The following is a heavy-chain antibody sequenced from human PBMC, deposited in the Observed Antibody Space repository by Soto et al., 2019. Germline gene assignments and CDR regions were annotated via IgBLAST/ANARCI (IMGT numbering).Heavy chain of an antibody. J-gene: IGHJ4*02. CDR3: VRDLNWAFDY. V-gene: IGHV3-48*02. CDR1: GFTFSSYT. D-gene: IGHD7-27*01. CDR2: XGXKXXXL. Sequence: GGSLRLSCAASGFTFSSYTIDWVRRAPGKGXEXLXXXGXKXXXLXXXXSVKGRFTISRDNAKNSLYLQMTSLRDEDTAVYYCVRDLNWAFDYWAQGTLVTVSS.